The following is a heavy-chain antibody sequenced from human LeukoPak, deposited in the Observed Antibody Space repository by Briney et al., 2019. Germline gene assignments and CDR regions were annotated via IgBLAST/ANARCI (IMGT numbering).Heavy chain of an antibody. V-gene: IGHV4-4*07. CDR3: ARGSREMATIFDR. Sequence: PSETLSLTCSVSGGSIDSYYWHWIRQPAGRGLEWIGRTYTNGNNNYNPSLKSRVTMSVDTSKNQVSLQLSSVTAADTAVYYCARGSREMATIFDRWGQGTLVTVSS. J-gene: IGHJ4*02. D-gene: IGHD5-24*01. CDR1: GGSIDSYY. CDR2: TYTNGNN.